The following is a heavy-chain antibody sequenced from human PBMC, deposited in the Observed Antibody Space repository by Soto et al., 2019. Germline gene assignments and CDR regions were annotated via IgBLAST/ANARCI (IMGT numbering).Heavy chain of an antibody. V-gene: IGHV1-69*01. CDR3: ARVEYLFAWVIGVGAFDI. Sequence: QVQLVQSGAEVKKPGSSVKVSCKASGGTFSSYAISWVRQAPGQGLEWMGGIIPIFGTANYAQKFQGRVTITADESTSTAYMELSSLRSEDTAVYYCARVEYLFAWVIGVGAFDIWGQGTMVTVSS. J-gene: IGHJ3*02. CDR1: GGTFSSYA. CDR2: IIPIFGTA. D-gene: IGHD6-19*01.